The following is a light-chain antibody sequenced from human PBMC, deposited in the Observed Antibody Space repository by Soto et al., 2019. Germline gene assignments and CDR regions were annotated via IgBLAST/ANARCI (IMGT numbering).Light chain of an antibody. CDR1: HSVSSNY. CDR3: QQYGISPT. Sequence: EIVMTQSPGTLSLSPGDRATLSCRSSHSVSSNYLAWYQQKPGQAPRLLIYDVSSWATGIPDRFSGSGSGTDFTLTISRLEPVDFAVYYCQQYGISPTFGQGTKVEIK. CDR2: DVS. V-gene: IGKV3-20*01. J-gene: IGKJ1*01.